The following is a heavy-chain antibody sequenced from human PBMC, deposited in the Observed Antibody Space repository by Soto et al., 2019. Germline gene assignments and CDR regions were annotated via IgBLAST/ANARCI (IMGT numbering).Heavy chain of an antibody. CDR2: INHSGST. Sequence: SWIRQPPGKGLEWIGEINHSGSTNYNPSLKSRVTISVDTSKNQFSLKLSSVTAADTAVYYCARGSSSSILRWFDPWGKGILFTVS. CDR3: ARGSSSSILRWFDP. J-gene: IGHJ5*02. V-gene: IGHV4-34*01. D-gene: IGHD6-6*01.